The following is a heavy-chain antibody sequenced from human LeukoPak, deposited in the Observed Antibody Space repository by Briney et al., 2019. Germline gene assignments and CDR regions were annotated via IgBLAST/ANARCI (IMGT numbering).Heavy chain of an antibody. CDR1: GFTFGDYA. D-gene: IGHD3-3*01. CDR2: ISSSSRYI. CDR3: ARGVEYYDFWSGLH. J-gene: IGHJ4*02. Sequence: KAGGSLRLSCTASGFTFGDYAMSWVRQAPGKGLEWVSCISSSSRYIYYADSVKGRFTISRDNAKNPLYLQMNSLRAEDTAVYYCARGVEYYDFWSGLHWGQGTLVTVSS. V-gene: IGHV3-21*01.